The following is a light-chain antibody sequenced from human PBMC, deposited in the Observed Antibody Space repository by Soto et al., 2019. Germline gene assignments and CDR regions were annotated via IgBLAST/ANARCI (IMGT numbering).Light chain of an antibody. CDR1: SSDVGGYNY. V-gene: IGLV2-8*01. J-gene: IGLJ2*01. CDR3: SSYGGSNNVL. Sequence: QSALTQHPSASGSPGQSVTISCTGTSSDVGGYNYVSWYQQYPGKAPTLMIYEVSKRPSGVPDRFSGSKSGNTASLTVSGLQAEDEADYYCSSYGGSNNVLFGGGTKLTVL. CDR2: EVS.